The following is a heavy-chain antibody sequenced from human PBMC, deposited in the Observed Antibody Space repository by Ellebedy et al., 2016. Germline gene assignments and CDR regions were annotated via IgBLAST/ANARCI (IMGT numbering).Heavy chain of an antibody. CDR3: TTRPIAARPGFDY. Sequence: GESLKISXAASGFTFSNAWMTWVRQAPGEGLEWVGRVKSKTDGGTTDYAAPVKGRFIILRDDSKNTLYLQMNSLKIEDTAVYYCTTRPIAARPGFDYWGQGTLVTVSS. V-gene: IGHV3-15*01. J-gene: IGHJ4*02. CDR2: VKSKTDGGTT. D-gene: IGHD6-6*01. CDR1: GFTFSNAW.